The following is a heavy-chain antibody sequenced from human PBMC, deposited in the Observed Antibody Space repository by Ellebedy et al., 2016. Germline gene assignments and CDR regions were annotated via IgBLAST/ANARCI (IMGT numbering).Heavy chain of an antibody. V-gene: IGHV4-4*07. J-gene: IGHJ6*02. CDR3: ARGLTGPTWHSYGLDV. Sequence: SETLSLTXTVSGGSIDRYYWSWIRQPPGKGLEWIGRIYTSGSTNYNPSLKSRATMSVDNSRKQFSLNVNSATAADTAVYFCARGLTGPTWHSYGLDVWGQGTTVTVSS. CDR2: IYTSGST. CDR1: GGSIDRYY.